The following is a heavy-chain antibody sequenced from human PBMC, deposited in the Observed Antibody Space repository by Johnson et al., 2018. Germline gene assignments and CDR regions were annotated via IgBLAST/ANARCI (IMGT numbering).Heavy chain of an antibody. CDR2: IKSTTDGGTT. CDR3: TPRYGGGIVVVPAAPNWFDP. Sequence: EVQLVESGGGLVKPGGSLRLSCAASGFTFSNAWMNWVRQAPGKGLEWVGRIKSTTDGGTTDYAAPVKGRFTISRDDSKNTQNRQMNSLKTEDKAVYYCTPRYGGGIVVVPAAPNWFDPWGQGTLVTVSS. J-gene: IGHJ5*02. V-gene: IGHV3-15*07. D-gene: IGHD2-2*01. CDR1: GFTFSNAW.